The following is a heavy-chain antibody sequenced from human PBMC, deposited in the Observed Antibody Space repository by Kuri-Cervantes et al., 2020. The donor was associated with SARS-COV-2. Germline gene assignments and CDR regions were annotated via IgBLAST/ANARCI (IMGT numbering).Heavy chain of an antibody. CDR2: IYYSGST. CDR1: GGSISSRSYY. V-gene: IGHV4-39*07. D-gene: IGHD3-22*01. J-gene: IGHJ6*03. Sequence: SETLSLTCTVSGGSISSRSYYWGWIRQPPGKGLEWIGSIYYSGSTYYNPSLKSRVTISVDTSKNQFSLKLSSVTAADTAVYYCARARYYDSSGYYSYYYYTDVWGKGTTVTVSS. CDR3: ARARYYDSSGYYSYYYYTDV.